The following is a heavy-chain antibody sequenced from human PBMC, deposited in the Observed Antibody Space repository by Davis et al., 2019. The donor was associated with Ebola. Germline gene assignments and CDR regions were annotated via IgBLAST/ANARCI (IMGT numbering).Heavy chain of an antibody. D-gene: IGHD5-12*01. CDR2: INHSGST. CDR1: GGSFSGYY. CDR3: TRGRGGYGYPDY. Sequence: SETLSLTCAVYGGSFSGYYWSWIRQPPGKGLEWIGEINHSGSTTYNPDLKSRVTISVDTSKNQFSLKLSSVTAADTAVYYCTRGRGGYGYPDYWGQGTLVTVSS. J-gene: IGHJ4*02. V-gene: IGHV4-34*01.